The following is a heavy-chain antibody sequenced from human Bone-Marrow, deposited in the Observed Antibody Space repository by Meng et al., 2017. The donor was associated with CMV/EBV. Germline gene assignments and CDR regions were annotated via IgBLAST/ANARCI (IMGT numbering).Heavy chain of an antibody. CDR2: IYYSGST. V-gene: IGHV4-34*01. CDR1: GGSFSGYY. CDR3: ARETGSADY. D-gene: IGHD7-27*01. Sequence: SETLSLTCAVYGGSFSGYYWSWIRQPPGKGLEWIGSIYYSGSTYYNPSLKSRVTISVDTSKNQFSLKLSSVTAADTAVYYCARETGSADYWGHGTLVTVSS. J-gene: IGHJ4*01.